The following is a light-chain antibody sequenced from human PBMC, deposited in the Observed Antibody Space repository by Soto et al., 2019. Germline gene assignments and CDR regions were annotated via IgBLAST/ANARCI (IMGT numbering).Light chain of an antibody. CDR2: GAS. V-gene: IGKV3-15*01. Sequence: EIVMTQSPATLSVSPGERVTLSCRASQSVSSSLAWYQQKPGQAPRLLIYGASTKATGIPARFSGSGSGTESTLTISSLQSEDVAVYYCQQYNNWPPFTFGPGTKVDIK. CDR1: QSVSSS. CDR3: QQYNNWPPFT. J-gene: IGKJ3*01.